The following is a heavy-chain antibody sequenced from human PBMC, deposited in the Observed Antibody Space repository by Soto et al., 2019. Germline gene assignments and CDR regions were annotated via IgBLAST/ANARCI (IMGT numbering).Heavy chain of an antibody. J-gene: IGHJ5*02. CDR2: IIPILGIA. Sequence: ASVKVSCKASGGTFSSYTISWVRQAPGQGLEWMGRIIPILGIANYAQKFQGRVTITADKSTSTAYMELSSLRSEDTAVYYCARFQGEAIVATDSSWFDPWGQGTLVTVSS. D-gene: IGHD5-12*01. CDR3: ARFQGEAIVATDSSWFDP. CDR1: GGTFSSYT. V-gene: IGHV1-69*02.